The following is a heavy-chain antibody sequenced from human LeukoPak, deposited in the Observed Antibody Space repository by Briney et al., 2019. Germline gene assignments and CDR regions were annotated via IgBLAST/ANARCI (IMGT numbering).Heavy chain of an antibody. V-gene: IGHV1-18*01. Sequence: ASVKVSCKASGYMFNIYGISWVRQAPGQGLEWMGWISAFNGNTNYAQNFQDRVTMTTDTSTSTAYMELTSLRSDDTAVYYCARSPPSTGYDRFDTWGQGTLVTVSS. J-gene: IGHJ4*02. CDR1: GYMFNIYG. CDR2: ISAFNGNT. CDR3: ARSPPSTGYDRFDT. D-gene: IGHD5-12*01.